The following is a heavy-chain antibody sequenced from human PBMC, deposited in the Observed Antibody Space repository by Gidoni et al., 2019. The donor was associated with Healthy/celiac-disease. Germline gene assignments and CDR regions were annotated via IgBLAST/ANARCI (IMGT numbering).Heavy chain of an antibody. J-gene: IGHJ4*02. Sequence: QVQLVESGGGVVQPGRSLRLSCAASGFTFSSLAMHWVRQAPGQGLGWVAVISYDGSNKYYANSVKGRFTISRDNSKNTLYLQMNSLRAEDTAVYYCARDRGRRGSGSSDYWGQGTLVTVSS. D-gene: IGHD1-26*01. CDR3: ARDRGRRGSGSSDY. V-gene: IGHV3-30-3*01. CDR1: GFTFSSLA. CDR2: ISYDGSNK.